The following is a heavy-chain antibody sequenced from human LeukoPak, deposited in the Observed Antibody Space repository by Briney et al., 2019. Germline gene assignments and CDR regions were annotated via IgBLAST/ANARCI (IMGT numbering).Heavy chain of an antibody. CDR3: GREDYDFRSGCNGYYYMDV. Sequence: SETLSLTCIVSGDSINSRNFYWGWMRQLPGKGLEWIGSIYYSGSAYYNPSLKSRVTISIDTSMNHFSLRLTSVTAADTAVYYCGREDYDFRSGCNGYYYMDVWGKGSAVIVSS. V-gene: IGHV4-39*07. D-gene: IGHD3-3*01. J-gene: IGHJ6*03. CDR1: GDSINSRNFY. CDR2: IYYSGSA.